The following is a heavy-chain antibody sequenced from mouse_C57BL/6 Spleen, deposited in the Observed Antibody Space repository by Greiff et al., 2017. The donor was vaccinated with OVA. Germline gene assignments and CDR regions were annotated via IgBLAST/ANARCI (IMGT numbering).Heavy chain of an antibody. J-gene: IGHJ1*03. Sequence: EVQLQQSGAELVRPGASVKLSCTASGFNIKDYYMHWVKQRPEQGLEWIGRIDPEDGDTEYAPKFQGKATMTEDTSSNTAYLQLSSLTSEDTAVYYCTRDYYGSRNWYFDVWGTGTTVTVSS. V-gene: IGHV14-1*01. D-gene: IGHD1-1*01. CDR2: IDPEDGDT. CDR3: TRDYYGSRNWYFDV. CDR1: GFNIKDYY.